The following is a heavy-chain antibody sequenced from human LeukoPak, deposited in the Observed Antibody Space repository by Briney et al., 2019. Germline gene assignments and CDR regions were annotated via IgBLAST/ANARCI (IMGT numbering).Heavy chain of an antibody. Sequence: GGSLRLSCAASGFTFSSYAMSWVRQAPGKGLEWVSVIYSGGSTYYADSVKGRFTISRDNSKNTLYLQMNSLRAEDTAVYYCASRSTRNYYYYGMDVWGQGTTVTVSS. V-gene: IGHV3-66*01. CDR2: IYSGGST. J-gene: IGHJ6*02. CDR3: ASRSTRNYYYYGMDV. CDR1: GFTFSSYA. D-gene: IGHD2-2*01.